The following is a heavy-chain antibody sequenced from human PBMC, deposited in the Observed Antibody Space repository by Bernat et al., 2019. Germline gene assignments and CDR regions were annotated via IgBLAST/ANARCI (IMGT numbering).Heavy chain of an antibody. CDR3: AKSYGDYQG. J-gene: IGHJ4*02. V-gene: IGHV3-74*01. Sequence: EVQLVESGGDLVQPGGSLRLSCAASGFTFSSYSMHWVRQVPGKGLVWVSRINTDGSTTNYADSVRGRFTISRDNAKNTLYLQMNSLRAEDTAVYYCAKSYGDYQGWGQGTLVTVSS. CDR1: GFTFSSYS. D-gene: IGHD4-17*01. CDR2: INTDGSTT.